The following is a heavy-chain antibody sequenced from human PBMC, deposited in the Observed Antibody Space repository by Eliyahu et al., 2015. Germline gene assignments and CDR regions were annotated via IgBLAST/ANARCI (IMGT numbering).Heavy chain of an antibody. D-gene: IGHD6-19*01. CDR2: IVVGSGNT. Sequence: QMQLVQSGPEVKKPGTSVKVSCKASGFXFTSXAVQWVRQARGQRLEWIGWIVVGSGNTNYAQKFQERVTITRDMSTSTAYMELSSLRSEDTAVYYCAAGSSGGPYYYYGMDVWGQGTTVTVSS. CDR1: GFXFTSXA. V-gene: IGHV1-58*01. J-gene: IGHJ6*02. CDR3: AAGSSGGPYYYYGMDV.